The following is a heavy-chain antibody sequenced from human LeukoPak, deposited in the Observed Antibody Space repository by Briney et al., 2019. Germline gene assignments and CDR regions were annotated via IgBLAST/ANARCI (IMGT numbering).Heavy chain of an antibody. D-gene: IGHD2-2*01. CDR3: ARNRGYCSSTSCYGNWFDP. CDR1: GGSISSGGYY. CDR2: IYYSGST. J-gene: IGHJ5*02. V-gene: IGHV4-31*03. Sequence: PSETLSLACNVSGGSISSGGYYWSWIRQHPGKGLEWIGYIYYSGSTYYNPSLKSRVTISVDTSKNQFSLKLSSVTAADTAVYYCARNRGYCSSTSCYGNWFDPWGQGTLVTVSS.